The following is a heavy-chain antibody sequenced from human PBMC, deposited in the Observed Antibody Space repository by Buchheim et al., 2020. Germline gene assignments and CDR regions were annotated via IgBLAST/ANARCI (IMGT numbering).Heavy chain of an antibody. CDR3: ARARGYCSSASCYDFDY. CDR1: GYSFTNYW. Sequence: EVQLVQSGAEVKKPGESLKISCQPSGYSFTNYWIAWVRQMPGKGLEWMAMIYPGDSSTKYSPSFQGQVTISADKSISTAYVQGSSLKASDTAMYFCARARGYCSSASCYDFDYWGQGT. V-gene: IGHV5-51*01. D-gene: IGHD2-2*01. CDR2: IYPGDSST. J-gene: IGHJ4*02.